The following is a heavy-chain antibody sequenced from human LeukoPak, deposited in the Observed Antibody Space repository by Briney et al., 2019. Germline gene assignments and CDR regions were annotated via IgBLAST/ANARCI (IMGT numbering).Heavy chain of an antibody. J-gene: IGHJ4*02. CDR3: AREDYDTSEIDY. D-gene: IGHD3-22*01. CDR1: GGSFSGYY. Sequence: SETLSLTCAVYGGSFSGYYWSWIRQPPGKGLEWIGEINHSGSTNYNPSLKSRVTISVDTSKNQFSLKLSSVTAADTAVYYCAREDYDTSEIDYRGQGTLVTVSS. CDR2: INHSGST. V-gene: IGHV4-34*01.